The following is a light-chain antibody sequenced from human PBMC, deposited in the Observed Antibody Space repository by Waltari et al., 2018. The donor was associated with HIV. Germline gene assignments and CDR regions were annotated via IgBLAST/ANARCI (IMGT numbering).Light chain of an antibody. V-gene: IGLV2-11*01. Sequence: QSALTQPRSVSGSPGQSVTISCTGTSSDVGGYNYVSWYQQHPGKAPKLMIYDVSKRPSGLPERFSGSKSGNTASLTISGLQAEDEADYCCCSYAGSYTVYVFGTGTKVTVL. CDR1: SSDVGGYNY. J-gene: IGLJ1*01. CDR2: DVS. CDR3: CSYAGSYTVYV.